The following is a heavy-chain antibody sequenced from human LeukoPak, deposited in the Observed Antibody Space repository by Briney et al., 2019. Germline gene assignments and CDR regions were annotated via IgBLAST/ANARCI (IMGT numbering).Heavy chain of an antibody. CDR1: GFTFSSYG. V-gene: IGHV3-30*18. Sequence: GRSLRLSCAASGFTFSSYGMHWVRQAPGEGLEWVAVISYDGSNKYYADSVKGRFTISRDNSKNTLYLQMNSLRAEDTAVYYCAKDSITLGGMDVWGQGTTVTVSS. CDR3: AKDSITLGGMDV. CDR2: ISYDGSNK. J-gene: IGHJ6*02. D-gene: IGHD1-20*01.